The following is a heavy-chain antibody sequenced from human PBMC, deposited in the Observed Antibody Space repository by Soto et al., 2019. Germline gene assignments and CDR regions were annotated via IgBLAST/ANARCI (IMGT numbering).Heavy chain of an antibody. V-gene: IGHV3-23*01. CDR3: AKYRSTSSGAEGFDY. CDR2: ISGSGDVI. D-gene: IGHD2-2*01. Sequence: GGSLRLSCAGSGFTFNSYAMTWVRQPPGKGLEWVSSISGSGDVIYYADSVKGRFTISRDNSKITLYLQLNSLRAEDTGIYYCAKYRSTSSGAEGFDYWGQGALVTVSS. J-gene: IGHJ4*02. CDR1: GFTFNSYA.